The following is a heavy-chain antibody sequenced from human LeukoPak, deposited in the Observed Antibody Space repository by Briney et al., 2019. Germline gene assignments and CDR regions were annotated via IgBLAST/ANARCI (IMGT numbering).Heavy chain of an antibody. D-gene: IGHD6-19*01. Sequence: GRSLRLSCAASGFTFSSYGMHWVRQAPGKGLEGVAVIWYDGSNKYYADSVRGRFTISRDNSKNTLYLQMNSLRAEDTAVYYCTKDVLPKGIIAVADYGMDVWGQGTTVTVSS. CDR3: TKDVLPKGIIAVADYGMDV. J-gene: IGHJ6*02. V-gene: IGHV3-33*06. CDR2: IWYDGSNK. CDR1: GFTFSSYG.